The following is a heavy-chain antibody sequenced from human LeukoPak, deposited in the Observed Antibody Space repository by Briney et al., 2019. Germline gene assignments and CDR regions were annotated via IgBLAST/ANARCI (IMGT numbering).Heavy chain of an antibody. Sequence: SETLSLTCTVSGYSISSGYYWGWIRQPPGKGLEWIGSIYHSGSTYYNPALKSRVTISVDTSKNQFSLKLSSVTAADTAVYYCARVDSSGWSRPFDYWGQGTLVTVSS. J-gene: IGHJ4*02. D-gene: IGHD6-19*01. CDR3: ARVDSSGWSRPFDY. CDR2: IYHSGST. V-gene: IGHV4-38-2*02. CDR1: GYSISSGYY.